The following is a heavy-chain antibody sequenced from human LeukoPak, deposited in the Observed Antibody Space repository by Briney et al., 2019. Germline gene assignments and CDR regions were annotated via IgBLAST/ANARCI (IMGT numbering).Heavy chain of an antibody. V-gene: IGHV4-59*10. CDR2: IYTSGST. J-gene: IGHJ3*02. CDR3: ARGVSEWLQDAFDI. CDR1: GGSFSGYY. Sequence: PSETLSLTCAVYGGSFSGYYWSWIRQPAGKGLEWIGRIYTSGSTNYNPSLKSRVTMSVDTSKNQFSLKLSSVTAADTAVYYCARGVSEWLQDAFDIWGQGTMVTVSS. D-gene: IGHD3-3*01.